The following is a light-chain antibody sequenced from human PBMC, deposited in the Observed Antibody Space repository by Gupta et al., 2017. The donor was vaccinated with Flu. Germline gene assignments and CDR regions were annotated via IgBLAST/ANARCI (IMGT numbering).Light chain of an antibody. Sequence: DIVMTQSPLSLPVTPGEPASISCRSSQSLLHSNGYNYLDWYLQKSGQSPQLLIYLCSNRASGVPDRFSGSGSGTDFTLKISRVEAEDVGVYYCMQALQTRLTFGGGTKVEIK. V-gene: IGKV2-28*01. J-gene: IGKJ4*01. CDR1: QSLLHSNGYNY. CDR2: LCS. CDR3: MQALQTRLT.